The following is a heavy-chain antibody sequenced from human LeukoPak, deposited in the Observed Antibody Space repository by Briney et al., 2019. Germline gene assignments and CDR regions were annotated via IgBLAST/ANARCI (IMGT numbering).Heavy chain of an antibody. CDR1: GYSFTNYW. Sequence: GESLKISCEGSGYSFTNYWISWVRQMPGKGLEWMGNIDPSDSYTNYSPSFQGHVTISADKSISTAYLQWSSLKASDTATYYCARRGYSGYGPLGYWGQGTLVTVSS. CDR2: IDPSDSYT. J-gene: IGHJ4*02. V-gene: IGHV5-10-1*01. D-gene: IGHD5-12*01. CDR3: ARRGYSGYGPLGY.